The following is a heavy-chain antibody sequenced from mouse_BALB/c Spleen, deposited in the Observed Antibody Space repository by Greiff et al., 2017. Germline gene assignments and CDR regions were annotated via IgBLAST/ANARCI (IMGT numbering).Heavy chain of an antibody. Sequence: QVQLLQPGAELVKPGASVKISCKATGYTFSSYWIEWVKQRPGHGLEWIGEILPGSGSTNYNEKFKGKATFTADTSSNTAYMQLSSLTSEDSAVYYCARGYGNFYAMDYWGQGTSVTVSS. CDR1: GYTFSSYW. V-gene: IGHV1-9*01. D-gene: IGHD2-1*01. J-gene: IGHJ4*01. CDR2: ILPGSGST. CDR3: ARGYGNFYAMDY.